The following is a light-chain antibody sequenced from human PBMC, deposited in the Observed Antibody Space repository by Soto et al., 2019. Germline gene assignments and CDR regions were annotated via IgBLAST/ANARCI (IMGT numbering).Light chain of an antibody. J-gene: IGKJ4*01. Sequence: DIQLTQSPSFLSASVGDRVTITCRASQGISTYLAWYQRKPGKAPKVLIYAASTLQSGVPSRFSGSGSGTEFTLTISILQPEDFATYYCQQLNSYPLTFGGGTKVEIK. CDR3: QQLNSYPLT. V-gene: IGKV1-9*01. CDR2: AAS. CDR1: QGISTY.